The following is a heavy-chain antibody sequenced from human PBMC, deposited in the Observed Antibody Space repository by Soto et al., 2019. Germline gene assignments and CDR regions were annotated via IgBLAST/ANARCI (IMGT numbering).Heavy chain of an antibody. CDR3: AKDISLGGYDYVWGSYRFAYFDY. CDR1: GFTFSSYG. J-gene: IGHJ4*02. V-gene: IGHV3-30*18. CDR2: ISYDGSNK. Sequence: QVQLVESGGGVVQPGRSLRLSCAASGFTFSSYGMHWVRQAPGKGLEWVAVISYDGSNKYYADSVKGRFTISRDNSKNTLYLQMNSLRAEDTAVYYCAKDISLGGYDYVWGSYRFAYFDYWGQGTLVTVSS. D-gene: IGHD3-16*02.